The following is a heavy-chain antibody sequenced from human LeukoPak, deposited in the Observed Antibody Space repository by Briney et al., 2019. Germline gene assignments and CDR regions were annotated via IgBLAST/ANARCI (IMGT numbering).Heavy chain of an antibody. J-gene: IGHJ4*02. V-gene: IGHV4-61*01. CDR2: IYYSGST. CDR3: ARATPSRSGLNY. Sequence: SETLSLTCSVSGGSVSSGSYYWSWIRQPPGKGLDWIGYIYYSGSTSYNPSLKSRVTTSVDTSKNQFSLKLSSVTAADTAVYYCARATPSRSGLNYWGQGTLVTVSS. CDR1: GGSVSSGSYY. D-gene: IGHD6-19*01.